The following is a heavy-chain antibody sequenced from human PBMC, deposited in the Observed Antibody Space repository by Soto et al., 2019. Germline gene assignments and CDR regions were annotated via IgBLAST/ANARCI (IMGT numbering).Heavy chain of an antibody. Sequence: QVQLQQPGPRLVKTSQTLSLTCAISGDSVSSNSATWNRIRQPPSRGLEWLGRTYYRSKWYIDYALSAKSRITSNRDTHNNQLSPELKSVSHDETDVYSWVRLIGNRLLDSWGQGTLVIVSS. V-gene: IGHV6-1*01. J-gene: IGHJ5*01. D-gene: IGHD2-8*01. CDR2: TYYRSKWYI. CDR1: GDSVSSNSAT. CDR3: VRLIGNRLLDS.